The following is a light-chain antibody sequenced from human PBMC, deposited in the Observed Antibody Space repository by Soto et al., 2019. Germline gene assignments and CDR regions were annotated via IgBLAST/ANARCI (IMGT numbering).Light chain of an antibody. CDR1: QSFSSN. J-gene: IGKJ5*01. V-gene: IGKV3-15*01. CDR2: SAS. Sequence: EIVMTQSPATLSVSPGERATLSCRASQSFSSNLAWYQKKPGQAPRLLIYSASTRATGIPARFSGSGSGTEFTLTISSLQSEDFAVYYCQQYSNWPPITFGQGTRLEIK. CDR3: QQYSNWPPIT.